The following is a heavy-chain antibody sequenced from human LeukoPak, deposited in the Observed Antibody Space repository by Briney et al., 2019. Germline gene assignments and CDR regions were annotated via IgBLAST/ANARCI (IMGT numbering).Heavy chain of an antibody. V-gene: IGHV4-38-2*02. J-gene: IGHJ4*02. Sequence: SETLSLTCTVSGYSISTSYYWGWIRQPPGKGLEWIGSIYYSGSTYYNPSLKSRVTISVDTSKNQFSLKLSSVTAADTAVYYCARRRGPGAFDYWGQGTLVTVSS. CDR1: GYSISTSYY. CDR2: IYYSGST. CDR3: ARRRGPGAFDY. D-gene: IGHD3-10*01.